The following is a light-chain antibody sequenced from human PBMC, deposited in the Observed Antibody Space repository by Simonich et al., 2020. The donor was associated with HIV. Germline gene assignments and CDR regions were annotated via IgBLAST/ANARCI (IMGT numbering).Light chain of an antibody. Sequence: DIVMTQSPDSLAVSLGERATINCKSSQSVLYSSNNKNYLVWYQQKPGQPPKLLIYGASTRESGVPDRFSGSGSGTDFTLTISSLQAEDVAVYYCQQYYSTPLTFGGGTKVEI. V-gene: IGKV4-1*01. CDR2: GAS. J-gene: IGKJ4*01. CDR3: QQYYSTPLT. CDR1: QSVLYSSNNKNY.